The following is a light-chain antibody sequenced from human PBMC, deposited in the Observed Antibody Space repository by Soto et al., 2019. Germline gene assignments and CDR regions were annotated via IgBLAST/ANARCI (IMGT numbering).Light chain of an antibody. V-gene: IGKV3-11*01. CDR1: QTVSKY. CDR2: DTY. J-gene: IGKJ3*01. Sequence: EIVLTQAPTTLSFSLGERATLSCRASQTVSKYLAWYQQKPGQAPRLLIYDTYNRATGIPARFSGSGSGTDFTLTISGLQPEDFAVYYCQQRSNWPFTFGPGTTVDFK. CDR3: QQRSNWPFT.